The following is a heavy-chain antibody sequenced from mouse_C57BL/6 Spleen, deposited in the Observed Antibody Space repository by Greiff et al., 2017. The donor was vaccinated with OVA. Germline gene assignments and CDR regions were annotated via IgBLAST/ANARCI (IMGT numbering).Heavy chain of an antibody. D-gene: IGHD2-12*01. CDR3: ARGVMNY. CDR2: INPSSGYT. CDR1: GYTFTSYT. J-gene: IGHJ2*01. Sequence: VKLMESGAELARPGASVKMSCKASGYTFTSYTMHWVNQRPGQGLEWIGYINPSSGYTKYNQKFKDKATLTADKSSSTAYMQLSSLTSEDSAVYYCARGVMNYWGQGTTLTVSS. V-gene: IGHV1-4*01.